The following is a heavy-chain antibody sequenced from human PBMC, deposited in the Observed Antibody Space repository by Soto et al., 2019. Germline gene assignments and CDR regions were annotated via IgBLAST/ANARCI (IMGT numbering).Heavy chain of an antibody. D-gene: IGHD2-2*01. CDR2: ISAYNGNT. CDR1: GYTFTSYG. Sequence: ASVNVSCKAAGYTFTSYGISWVRQAPGQGLEWMGWISAYNGNTNYAQKLQGRVTMTTDTSTSTAYMELRSLRSDDTAVYYCARVDCSSTSCYADFTDWGQGTLVTVSS. J-gene: IGHJ4*02. CDR3: ARVDCSSTSCYADFTD. V-gene: IGHV1-18*01.